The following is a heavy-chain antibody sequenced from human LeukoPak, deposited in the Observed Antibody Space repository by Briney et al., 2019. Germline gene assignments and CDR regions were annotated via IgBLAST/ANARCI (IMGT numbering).Heavy chain of an antibody. CDR1: GFTFSDYY. Sequence: GGSLRLSCAASGFTFSDYYMSWIRQAPGKGLEWVSYISSSGSTIYYADSVKGRFTISRDNAKNSLYLQMNSLRAEDTAVYYCARGYYYDSSGYYYRDDAFDIWGQGTMVTVSS. V-gene: IGHV3-11*04. D-gene: IGHD3-22*01. CDR2: ISSSGSTI. CDR3: ARGYYYDSSGYYYRDDAFDI. J-gene: IGHJ3*02.